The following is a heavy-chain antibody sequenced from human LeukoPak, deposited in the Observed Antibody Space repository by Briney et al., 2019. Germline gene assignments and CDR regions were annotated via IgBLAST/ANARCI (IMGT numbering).Heavy chain of an antibody. CDR2: FDPEDGET. V-gene: IGHV1-24*01. D-gene: IGHD6-19*01. CDR3: ATNPSSGWYLDY. J-gene: IGHJ4*02. Sequence: ASVKVSCKVSAYTLTDLSMHWVRQAPGKGLEWMGGFDPEDGETIYAQKFQGRVTMTEDTSTDTAYMELSSLRSEDTAVYYCATNPSSGWYLDYWGQGTLVTVSS. CDR1: AYTLTDLS.